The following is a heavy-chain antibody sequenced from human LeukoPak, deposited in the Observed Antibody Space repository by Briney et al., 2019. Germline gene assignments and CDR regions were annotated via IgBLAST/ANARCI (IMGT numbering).Heavy chain of an antibody. CDR2: IYHSGST. J-gene: IGHJ4*02. CDR3: AREVPIAAAGAFDY. CDR1: GGSISSGGYY. V-gene: IGHV4-30-2*01. D-gene: IGHD6-13*01. Sequence: SETLSLTCTVSGGSISSGGYYWSWIRQPPGKGLEWIGYIYHSGSTYYNPSLKSRVTISVDRSKNQFSLKLSSVTAADTAVYYCAREVPIAAAGAFDYWGQGTLVTVSS.